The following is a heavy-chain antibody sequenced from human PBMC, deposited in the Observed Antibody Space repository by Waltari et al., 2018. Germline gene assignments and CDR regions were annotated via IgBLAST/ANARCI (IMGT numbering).Heavy chain of an antibody. CDR2: INPKSGNT. CDR1: GYPFSDYD. V-gene: IGHV1-8*02. CDR3: ARVHYDFWSGYYI. D-gene: IGHD3-3*01. Sequence: QMQLVQSGAEVKKPGASVKVSCKASGYPFSDYDINWGRQATGHGLEWMGWINPKSGNTVSAQNFQDRVTITRDPYTSTVYMELSSLRSDDAAVYYCARVHYDFWSGYYIWGQGTLVTVPS. J-gene: IGHJ4*02.